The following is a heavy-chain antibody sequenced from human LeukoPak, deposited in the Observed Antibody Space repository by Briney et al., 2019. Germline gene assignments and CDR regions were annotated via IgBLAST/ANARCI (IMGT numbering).Heavy chain of an antibody. Sequence: ASVKVSCKTSGYTFSSFDTNWVRQATGQGLEWLGWVNPNSDVTHYAQKFQGRVTMTTDTSISTAYMELTSLRSEDTAVYYCARASGYEFDYWGQGTLVTVSS. CDR2: VNPNSDVT. D-gene: IGHD6-25*01. J-gene: IGHJ4*02. CDR3: ARASGYEFDY. V-gene: IGHV1-8*01. CDR1: GYTFSSFD.